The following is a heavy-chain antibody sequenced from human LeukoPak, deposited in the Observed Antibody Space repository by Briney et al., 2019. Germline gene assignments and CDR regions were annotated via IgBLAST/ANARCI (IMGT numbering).Heavy chain of an antibody. V-gene: IGHV5-51*01. D-gene: IGHD3-3*02. J-gene: IGHJ3*02. CDR1: GHIFTNYW. CDR3: ARLGGTSTHHFYAFDI. Sequence: GESLKISCKGSGHIFTNYWIGWVRQMPGKGLEWMGIIYPDDSDTRYRPSFQGQVTISADKSISTAYVQWSSLKASDTAIYYCARLGGTSTHHFYAFDIWGQGTMVIVSS. CDR2: IYPDDSDT.